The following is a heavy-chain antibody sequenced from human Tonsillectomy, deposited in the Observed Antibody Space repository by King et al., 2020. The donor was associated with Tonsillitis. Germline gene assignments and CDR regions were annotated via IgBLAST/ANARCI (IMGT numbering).Heavy chain of an antibody. J-gene: IGHJ6*02. CDR1: GGSFSGYY. Sequence: VQLQQWGAGLLKPSETLSLTCGVYGGSFSGYYWSWIRQPPGKGLEWIGEINQSRSTNYNPSLKSRVTISVDTSKNQFSLKLSSVTAADTAVYFCGRGGGRNYYGSGSYYSNYGMDVWGQGTTVT. CDR3: GRGGGRNYYGSGSYYSNYGMDV. D-gene: IGHD3-10*01. V-gene: IGHV4-34*01. CDR2: INQSRST.